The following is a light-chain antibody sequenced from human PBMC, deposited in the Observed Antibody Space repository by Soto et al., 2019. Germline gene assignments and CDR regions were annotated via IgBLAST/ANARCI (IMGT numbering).Light chain of an antibody. V-gene: IGKV1-39*01. CDR1: QSISSY. J-gene: IGKJ3*01. Sequence: DIQMTQSPSSLSASVGDRVTITCRASQSISSYLNWYQQKPGKAPKLLIYAASSLQSGVPSRFSGSGSGTDFTLTISSLRPEDFATYYCQQGGFTFGPGTKVDIK. CDR3: QQGGFT. CDR2: AAS.